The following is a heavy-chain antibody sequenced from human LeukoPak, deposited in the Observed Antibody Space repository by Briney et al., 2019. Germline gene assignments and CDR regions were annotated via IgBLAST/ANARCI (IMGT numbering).Heavy chain of an antibody. D-gene: IGHD3-9*01. CDR2: ISGSGVHT. CDR1: GFIFNNYV. Sequence: GGSLRLSCAASGFIFNNYVMNWVRQAPGKGLEWVSSISGSGVHTYYADSVKGRFTISRDNSKNTAYLQMNSLKTEDTAVYYCTRRQLNYDILTGYYLDGMDVWGQGTTVTVSS. V-gene: IGHV3-23*01. CDR3: TRRQLNYDILTGYYLDGMDV. J-gene: IGHJ6*02.